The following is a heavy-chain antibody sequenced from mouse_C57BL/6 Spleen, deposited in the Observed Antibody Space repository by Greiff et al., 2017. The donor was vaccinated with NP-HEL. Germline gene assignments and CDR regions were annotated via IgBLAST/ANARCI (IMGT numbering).Heavy chain of an antibody. Sequence: EVKLVESGGGLVKPGGSLKLSCAASGFTFSSYAMSWVRQTPEKRLEWVATISDGGSYTYYPDNVKGRFTISRDNAKNNLYLQMSHLKSEDTAMYYCARDLYDGGFAYWGQGTLVTVSA. D-gene: IGHD2-12*01. CDR2: ISDGGSYT. V-gene: IGHV5-4*01. CDR3: ARDLYDGGFAY. CDR1: GFTFSSYA. J-gene: IGHJ3*01.